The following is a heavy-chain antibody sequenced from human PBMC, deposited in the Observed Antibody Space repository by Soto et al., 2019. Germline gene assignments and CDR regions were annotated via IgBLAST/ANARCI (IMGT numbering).Heavy chain of an antibody. J-gene: IGHJ5*02. Sequence: LGESLKISCKGSGYSFTSYWIGWVRQMPGKGLEWMGIIYPGDSDTRYSPSFQGQVTISADKSISTAYLQWSSLKASDTAMYYCARLTYDILTENWFDPWGQGTLVTVSS. D-gene: IGHD3-9*01. V-gene: IGHV5-51*01. CDR2: IYPGDSDT. CDR3: ARLTYDILTENWFDP. CDR1: GYSFTSYW.